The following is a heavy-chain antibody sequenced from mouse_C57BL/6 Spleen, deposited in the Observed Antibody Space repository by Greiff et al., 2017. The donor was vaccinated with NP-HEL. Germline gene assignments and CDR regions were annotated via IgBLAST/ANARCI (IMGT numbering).Heavy chain of an antibody. D-gene: IGHD2-10*01. J-gene: IGHJ3*01. Sequence: EVMLVESGGGLVKPGGSLKLSCAASGFTFSDYGMHWVRQAPEKGLEWVAYISSGSSTIYYADTVKGRFTISRDNAKNTLFLQMTSLRSEDTAMYYCARAYYGNWAWFAYWGQGTLVTVSA. CDR1: GFTFSDYG. CDR3: ARAYYGNWAWFAY. CDR2: ISSGSSTI. V-gene: IGHV5-17*01.